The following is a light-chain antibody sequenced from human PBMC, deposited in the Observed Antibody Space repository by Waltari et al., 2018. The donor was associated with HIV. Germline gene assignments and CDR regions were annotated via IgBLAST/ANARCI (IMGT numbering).Light chain of an antibody. Sequence: QSMLTQPPSVSGAPGQRVTIPCTGSSSTIGADYDVHWYQQIPGTAPKLLISGNKNRPSGVPDRFSASKSGTSASLTISGLLAEDEADYYCQSYDSSLSVWVFGGGTKLTVL. CDR3: QSYDSSLSVWV. V-gene: IGLV1-40*01. CDR2: GNK. CDR1: SSTIGADYD. J-gene: IGLJ3*02.